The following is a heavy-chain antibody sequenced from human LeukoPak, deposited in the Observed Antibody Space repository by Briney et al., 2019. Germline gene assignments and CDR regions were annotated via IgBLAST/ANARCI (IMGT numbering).Heavy chain of an antibody. Sequence: GGSLSLSCAASGFTFSSYGMHGVRQAPGKGLEGGAFIRYDGSKKYYADSVRGRFTISRDSYKNTLYLQMTSLTDEDAAVYYCAKAPVTSCRGAYCYPFDYWGEGTVVTVSS. D-gene: IGHD2-21*01. V-gene: IGHV3-30*02. CDR2: IRYDGSKK. CDR3: AKAPVTSCRGAYCYPFDY. J-gene: IGHJ4*02. CDR1: GFTFSSYG.